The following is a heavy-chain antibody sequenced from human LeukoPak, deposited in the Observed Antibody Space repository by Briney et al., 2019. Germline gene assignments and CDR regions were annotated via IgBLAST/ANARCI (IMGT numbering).Heavy chain of an antibody. V-gene: IGHV4-39*02. CDR3: TRDKSYGSGSYYTSNWFDP. D-gene: IGHD3-10*01. CDR2: IYYSGST. CDR1: GGSISSSSYY. J-gene: IGHJ5*02. Sequence: PSETLSLTCTVSGGSISSSSYYWGWIRQPPGRGLEWIGSIYYSGSTYYNPSLKSRVTISVDTSKNQFSLKLSSVTAADTAVYYCTRDKSYGSGSYYTSNWFDPWGQGTLVTVSS.